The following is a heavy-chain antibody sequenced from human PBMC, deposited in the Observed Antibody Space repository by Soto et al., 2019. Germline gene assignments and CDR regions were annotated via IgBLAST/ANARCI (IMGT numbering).Heavy chain of an antibody. CDR3: ARVVVVQAAGIDY. D-gene: IGHD2-2*01. CDR1: GFTFSSYS. CDR2: ISSSSSYI. Sequence: EVQLVESGGGLVKPGGSLRLSCAASGFTFSSYSMNWVRQAPGKGLEWVSSISSSSSYIYYADSVKGRFTISRDNAKNSLYLQMNSLRAEDTAVYYCARVVVVQAAGIDYWGQGTVVTVSP. V-gene: IGHV3-21*01. J-gene: IGHJ4*02.